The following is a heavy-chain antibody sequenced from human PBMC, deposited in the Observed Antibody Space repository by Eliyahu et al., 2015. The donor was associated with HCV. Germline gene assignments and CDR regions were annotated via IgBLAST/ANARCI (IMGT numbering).Heavy chain of an antibody. CDR1: GFTFXSYA. V-gene: IGHV3-30-3*01. J-gene: IGHJ6*02. CDR2: ISYDGSNK. CDR3: ARGSGSGWYYGMDV. D-gene: IGHD6-19*01. Sequence: QVQLVESGGGVVQPGRSLRLSCAASGFTFXSYAMHWVRQAPGKGLEWVAVISYDGSNKYYADSVKGRFTISRDNSKNTLYLQMNSLRAEDTAVYYCARGSGSGWYYGMDVWGQGTTVTVSS.